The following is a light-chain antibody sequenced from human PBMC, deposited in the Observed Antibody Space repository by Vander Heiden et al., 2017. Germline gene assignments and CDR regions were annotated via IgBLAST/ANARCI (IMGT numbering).Light chain of an antibody. CDR2: DNN. CDR3: GTWDSSLSALV. Sequence: QSVLTQPPSVSTAPGQKVTISCSGSSPNIGNNYVSWYQQLPGTAPKLLIYDNNKRPSGIPDRFSGSKSGTSATLGITGLQSGDEADYYCGTWDSSLSALVFGGGTKLTVL. CDR1: SPNIGNNY. J-gene: IGLJ3*02. V-gene: IGLV1-51*01.